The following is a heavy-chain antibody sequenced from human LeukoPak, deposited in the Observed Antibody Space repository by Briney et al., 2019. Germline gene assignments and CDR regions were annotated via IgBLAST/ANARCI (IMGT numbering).Heavy chain of an antibody. CDR1: GYTFTGSY. Sequence: ASVKVSCKASGYTFTGSYMHWVRQAPGQGLEWMGWINPNSGGTDYAQKFQGRVTMTRATSISTAYMELSRLRSDDTAVYYCARVAAIVVAGAIPDYFDYWGQGTLVTVSS. J-gene: IGHJ4*02. D-gene: IGHD6-19*01. CDR2: INPNSGGT. CDR3: ARVAAIVVAGAIPDYFDY. V-gene: IGHV1-2*02.